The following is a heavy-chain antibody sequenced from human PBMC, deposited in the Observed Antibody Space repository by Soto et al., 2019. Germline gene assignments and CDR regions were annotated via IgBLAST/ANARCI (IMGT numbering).Heavy chain of an antibody. CDR1: GYTFTSYY. CDR3: ATATGRYSSGWFDAFDI. V-gene: IGHV1-46*03. Sequence: GASVKVSCKASGYTFTSYYMHCVRQAPGQGLEWMGIINPSGGSTSYAQKFQGRVTMTRDTSTSTVYMELSSLRSEDTAVYYCATATGRYSSGWFDAFDIWGRGTMVTVSS. D-gene: IGHD6-19*01. J-gene: IGHJ3*02. CDR2: INPSGGST.